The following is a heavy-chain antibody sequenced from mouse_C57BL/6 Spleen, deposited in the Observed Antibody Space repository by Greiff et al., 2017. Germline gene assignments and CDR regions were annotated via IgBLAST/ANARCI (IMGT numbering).Heavy chain of an antibody. CDR3: AREGGTGLFDY. D-gene: IGHD4-1*01. CDR1: GYAFTNYL. V-gene: IGHV1-54*01. J-gene: IGHJ2*01. CDR2: INPGSGGT. Sequence: VQLQQSGAELVRPGTSVKVSCKASGYAFTNYLIEWVKQRPGQGLAWIGVINPGSGGTNYNEKFKGKATLTADKSSSTAYMQLSSLTSEDSAVYFCAREGGTGLFDYWGQGTTLTVSS.